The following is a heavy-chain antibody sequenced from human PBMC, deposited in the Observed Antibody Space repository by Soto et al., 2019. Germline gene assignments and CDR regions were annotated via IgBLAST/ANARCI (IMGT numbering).Heavy chain of an antibody. D-gene: IGHD1-1*01. V-gene: IGHV3-23*01. J-gene: IGHJ4*02. CDR3: AKLRDLVALPAGRLGY. Sequence: KGLEWVSVISGGGDTTYYTPSVKGRFTISRDDFRNTLYLQMNSLRTEDTAIYYCAKLRDLVALPAGRLGYCGPGTLLTVSS. CDR2: ISGGGDTT.